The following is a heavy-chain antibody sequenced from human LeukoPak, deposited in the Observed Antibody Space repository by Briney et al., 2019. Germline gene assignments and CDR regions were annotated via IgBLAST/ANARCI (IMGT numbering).Heavy chain of an antibody. Sequence: SETLSLTCAIYGGSFSGYYWSWIRQPPGKGLEWIGEINHSGSTNYNPSLKSRVTISVDTSKNQFSLKLSSVTAADTAVYYCARGYRFSDYWGKGTTVTVSS. J-gene: IGHJ6*04. CDR1: GGSFSGYY. CDR3: ARGYRFSDY. CDR2: INHSGST. V-gene: IGHV4-34*01. D-gene: IGHD4-11*01.